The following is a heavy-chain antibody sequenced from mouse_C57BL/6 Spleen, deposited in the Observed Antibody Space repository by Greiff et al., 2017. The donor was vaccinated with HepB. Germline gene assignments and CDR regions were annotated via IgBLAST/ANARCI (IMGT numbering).Heavy chain of an antibody. V-gene: IGHV1-18*01. CDR3: AREGIYYDYGGFAY. Sequence: EVQLQQSGPELVKPGASVKIPCKASGYTFTDYNMDWVKQGHGKSLEWIGDINPNNGGTIYNQKFKGKATLTVDKSSSTAYMELRSLTSEDTAVYYCAREGIYYDYGGFAYWGQGTLVTVSA. J-gene: IGHJ3*01. CDR1: GYTFTDYN. CDR2: INPNNGGT. D-gene: IGHD2-4*01.